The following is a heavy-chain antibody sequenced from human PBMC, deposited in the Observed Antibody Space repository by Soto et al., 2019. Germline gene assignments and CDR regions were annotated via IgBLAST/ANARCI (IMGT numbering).Heavy chain of an antibody. CDR2: IYYSGST. Sequence: SETLSLTCTVSGGSINSGDYYWSWIRQPPGKGLEWIGYIYYSGSTYYNPSLKSRVTISVDTSKNQFSLKLSSVTAADTAVYYCARCYYDSSGYSDSFDYWGQGTLVTVSS. D-gene: IGHD3-22*01. CDR3: ARCYYDSSGYSDSFDY. V-gene: IGHV4-30-4*01. CDR1: GGSINSGDYY. J-gene: IGHJ4*02.